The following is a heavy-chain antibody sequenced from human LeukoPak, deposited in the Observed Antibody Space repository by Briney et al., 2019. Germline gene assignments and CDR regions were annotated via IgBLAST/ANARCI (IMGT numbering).Heavy chain of an antibody. CDR2: ISASGANT. V-gene: IGHV3-23*01. Sequence: GGSLRLSCAASGFTFSSYEMNWVRQGPGKGLEWVSLISASGANTYYAGSVRGRFTISRDNSKNTVYLQMNSLRAEDTALYYCAKDIQGANWGQGTLVTVSS. CDR1: GFTFSSYE. CDR3: AKDIQGAN. D-gene: IGHD5-18*01. J-gene: IGHJ4*02.